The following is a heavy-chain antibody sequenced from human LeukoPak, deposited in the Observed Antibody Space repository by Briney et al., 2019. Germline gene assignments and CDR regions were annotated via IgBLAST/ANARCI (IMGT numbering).Heavy chain of an antibody. CDR3: ARSTYGGNLPSY. Sequence: SETLSLTCTVSGGSISSSSYYWSWIRQPPGKGLEWIGEINHSGSTNYNPSLKSRVTISVDTSKNQFSLKLSSVTAADTAVYYCARSTYGGNLPSYWGQGTLVTVSS. CDR1: GGSISSSSYY. V-gene: IGHV4-39*07. J-gene: IGHJ4*02. D-gene: IGHD4-23*01. CDR2: INHSGST.